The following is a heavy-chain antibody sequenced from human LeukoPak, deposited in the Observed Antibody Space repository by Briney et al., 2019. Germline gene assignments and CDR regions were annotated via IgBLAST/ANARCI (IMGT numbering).Heavy chain of an antibody. CDR3: ARGGTMVFH. V-gene: IGHV3-30-3*01. D-gene: IGHD3-10*01. Sequence: PGGSLRLSCAASGFTFSSYAMHWVRQAPGKGPEWVAVISYDGSNKYYADSVKGRFTISRDNAKNSLYLQMNSLRAEDTAVYYCARGGTMVFHWGQGTLVTVSS. J-gene: IGHJ4*02. CDR2: ISYDGSNK. CDR1: GFTFSSYA.